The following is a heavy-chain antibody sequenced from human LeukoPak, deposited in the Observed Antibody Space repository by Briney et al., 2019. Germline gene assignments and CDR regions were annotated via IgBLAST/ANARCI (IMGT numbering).Heavy chain of an antibody. D-gene: IGHD5-12*01. CDR1: GYTFTDYY. CDR2: INPNSGVT. J-gene: IGHJ4*02. Sequence: ASVKVSFKASGYTFTDYYMHWVRQAPGQGLEWMGWINPNSGVTNYAQKFQGRVTMTRDTSVSTAYMELGRLRSDDTAVYYCARLSNSGYIIYFDYWGQGTLVTVSS. CDR3: ARLSNSGYIIYFDY. V-gene: IGHV1-2*02.